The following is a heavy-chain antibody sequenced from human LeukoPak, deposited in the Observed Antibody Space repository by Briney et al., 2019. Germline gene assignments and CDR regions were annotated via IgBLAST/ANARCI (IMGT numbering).Heavy chain of an antibody. CDR2: ISWNSGSI. J-gene: IGHJ6*03. Sequence: TGRSLRLSCAASGFTFDDYAMHWVRHAPGKGLEWDSGISWNSGSIGYADSVKGRFTISRDNAKNSLYLQMNSLRAEDMALYYCGKASDHYYYYYMDVWGRGTTVTVSS. V-gene: IGHV3-9*03. CDR1: GFTFDDYA. CDR3: GKASDHYYYYYMDV.